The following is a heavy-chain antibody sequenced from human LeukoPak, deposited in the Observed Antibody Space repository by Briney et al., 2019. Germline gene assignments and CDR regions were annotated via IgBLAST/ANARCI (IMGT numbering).Heavy chain of an antibody. D-gene: IGHD3-22*01. J-gene: IGHJ4*02. CDR2: ISGSGGST. Sequence: GGSLRLSCAASGFTFSSYAMSWVRQAPGKGLEWVSAISGSGGSTYYADSVKGRFTISRDNSKNTLYLQMNSLRAEDTALYYCAKSSYYDTSGSYREYYFDYWGQGALVTVSS. CDR3: AKSSYYDTSGSYREYYFDY. CDR1: GFTFSSYA. V-gene: IGHV3-23*01.